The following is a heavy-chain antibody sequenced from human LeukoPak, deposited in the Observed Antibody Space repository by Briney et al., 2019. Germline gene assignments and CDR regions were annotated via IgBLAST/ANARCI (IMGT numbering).Heavy chain of an antibody. D-gene: IGHD5-18*01. V-gene: IGHV1-46*01. CDR1: GYTFTSYF. J-gene: IGHJ4*02. Sequence: ASVKVSCKASGYTFTSYFMHWVRQAPGQGLEWMGIINHRDGSTNYAQRFQGRVTMTVDTSTSAVYMEVSSLRSEDTAVYYCATVGYSQFFDYWGQGTLVTVSS. CDR3: ATVGYSQFFDY. CDR2: INHRDGST.